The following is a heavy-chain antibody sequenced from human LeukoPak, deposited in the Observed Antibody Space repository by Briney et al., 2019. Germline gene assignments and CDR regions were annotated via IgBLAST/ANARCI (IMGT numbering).Heavy chain of an antibody. CDR3: ARGKRIVGATTRDY. CDR2: INHSGST. Sequence: PSETLSLTCAVYGGSFSGYYWSWIRQPPGKGLEWLGEINHSGSTNYNPSLKSRVTISVDTSKNQFSLKLSSVTAADTAVYYCARGKRIVGATTRDYWGQGTLVTVSS. V-gene: IGHV4-34*01. CDR1: GGSFSGYY. D-gene: IGHD1-26*01. J-gene: IGHJ4*02.